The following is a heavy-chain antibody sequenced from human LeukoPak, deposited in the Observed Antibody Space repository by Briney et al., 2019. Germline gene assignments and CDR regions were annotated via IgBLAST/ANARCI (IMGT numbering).Heavy chain of an antibody. CDR2: IYYSGSA. J-gene: IGHJ4*02. CDR1: GGSLSSSSHY. D-gene: IGHD3-22*01. V-gene: IGHV4-39*01. CDR3: ASLSKFYYESRGFFDY. Sequence: SETLSLTCTVSGGSLSSSSHYWGWIRQPPGKGLEWIGSIYYSGSAYYNPSLKSRVTISVDTSKNQFSLKLSSVTAADTAVYYCASLSKFYYESRGFFDYWGQGTLVTVSS.